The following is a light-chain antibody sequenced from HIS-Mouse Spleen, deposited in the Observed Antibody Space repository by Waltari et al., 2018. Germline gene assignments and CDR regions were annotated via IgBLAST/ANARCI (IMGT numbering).Light chain of an antibody. CDR2: AAS. CDR1: QGISSY. Sequence: AIRMTQSPSSLSASTGDRVTITCRASQGISSYLAWYQQKPGKAPKLLIYAASTLQSGVPSRFGGSGSGTDFTLTSSCLQTEDFATYYCQQYHSYPWTFGQGTKVEIK. V-gene: IGKV1-8*01. CDR3: QQYHSYPWT. J-gene: IGKJ1*01.